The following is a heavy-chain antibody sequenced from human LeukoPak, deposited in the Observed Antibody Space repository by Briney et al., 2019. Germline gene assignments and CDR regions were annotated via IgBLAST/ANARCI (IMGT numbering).Heavy chain of an antibody. V-gene: IGHV3-7*01. D-gene: IGHD1-26*01. CDR2: INKDGSEQ. CDR3: FSAPDY. Sequence: GGSLRLSCVVSGFIFSDYGMSWVRQAPGKGLEWVANINKDGSEQYYVNSVKGRSTISRDNARNSLYLQMNSLRAEDTAVYFCFSAPDYWGQGTLVSVSS. CDR1: GFIFSDYG. J-gene: IGHJ4*02.